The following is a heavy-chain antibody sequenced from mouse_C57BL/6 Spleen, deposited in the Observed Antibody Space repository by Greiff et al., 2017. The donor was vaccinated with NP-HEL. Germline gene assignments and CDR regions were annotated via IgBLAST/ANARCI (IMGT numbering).Heavy chain of an antibody. D-gene: IGHD2-5*01. CDR2: ISSGGDYI. Sequence: EVKLVESGEGLVKPGGSLKLSCAASGFTFSSYAMSWVRQTPEKRLEWVAYISSGGDYIYYADTVKGRFTISRDNARNTLYLQMSSLKSEDTAMYYCTREGGYSNGFDYWGQGTTLTVSS. CDR3: TREGGYSNGFDY. V-gene: IGHV5-9-1*02. CDR1: GFTFSSYA. J-gene: IGHJ2*01.